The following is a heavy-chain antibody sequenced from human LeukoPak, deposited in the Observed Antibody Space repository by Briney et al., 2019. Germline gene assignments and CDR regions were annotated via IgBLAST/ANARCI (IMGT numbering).Heavy chain of an antibody. CDR2: VYSGDST. D-gene: IGHD3-22*01. Sequence: SGGSLRLSCAHSGFTVSSNYMRWVRQAPGKGLEWVSVVYSGDSTYYADSVKGRFTISRDNSKNTLYLQMNSLRAEDTAVYYCARDRPYYYDSSGQGPHFDYWGQGTLVTVSS. CDR1: GFTVSSNY. J-gene: IGHJ4*02. CDR3: ARDRPYYYDSSGQGPHFDY. V-gene: IGHV3-66*01.